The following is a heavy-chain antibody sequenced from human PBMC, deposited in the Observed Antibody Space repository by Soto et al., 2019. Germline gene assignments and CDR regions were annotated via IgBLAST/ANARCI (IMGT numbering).Heavy chain of an antibody. V-gene: IGHV3-33*01. J-gene: IGHJ6*02. CDR2: IWYDGSNK. CDR1: GFTFSSYG. D-gene: IGHD3-3*01. CDR3: ARDQRYDFWSGYLYYYGMDV. Sequence: QVQLVESGGGVVQPGRSLRLSCAASGFTFSSYGMHWVRQAPGKGLEWVAVIWYDGSNKYYADSVKGRFTISRHNSKNTLYLQMNSLRAEDKAVYYCARDQRYDFWSGYLYYYGMDVWGQGTTVTVSS.